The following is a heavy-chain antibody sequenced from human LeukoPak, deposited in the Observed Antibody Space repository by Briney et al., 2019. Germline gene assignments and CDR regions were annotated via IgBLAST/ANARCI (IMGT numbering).Heavy chain of an antibody. CDR2: IKQDGSEK. CDR3: AKDRPAAAIGYYGMDV. Sequence: GGSLRLSCATSGFTFTTYWMTWVRQAPGKGLEWVANIKQDGSEKYYVDSVKGRFTISRDNSKNTLDLQMNSLRAEDTAVYYCAKDRPAAAIGYYGMDVWGQGTTVTVSS. J-gene: IGHJ6*02. D-gene: IGHD2-2*01. CDR1: GFTFTTYW. V-gene: IGHV3-7*01.